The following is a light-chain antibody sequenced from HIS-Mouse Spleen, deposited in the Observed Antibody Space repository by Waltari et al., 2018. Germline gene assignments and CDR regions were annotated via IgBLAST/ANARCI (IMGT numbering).Light chain of an antibody. V-gene: IGLV3-10*01. CDR2: EDS. Sequence: SYELTQPPSVSVSSGQTARITCSGDALPQKSAYWYQPNSGQTTVLVIYEDSKRPSGIPERFSGSSSGTMATLTISGAQVGDEADYYCYSTDSSGNHRVFGGGTKLTVL. CDR1: ALPQKS. J-gene: IGLJ2*01. CDR3: YSTDSSGNHRV.